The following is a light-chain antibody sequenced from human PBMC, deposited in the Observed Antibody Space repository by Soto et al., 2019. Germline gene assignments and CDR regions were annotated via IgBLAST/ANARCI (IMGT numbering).Light chain of an antibody. V-gene: IGLV2-14*01. CDR1: SSDIGGHIF. J-gene: IGLJ1*01. CDR3: SSYTSSGTQV. Sequence: QSALTQPASVSGSPGQSITISCTGTSSDIGGHIFVSWYQQHPGKAPKVMIYNVSYRPSGVSNRFSGSKSANTASLTISGLQADDEADYYCSSYTSSGTQVFGTGTKLTVL. CDR2: NVS.